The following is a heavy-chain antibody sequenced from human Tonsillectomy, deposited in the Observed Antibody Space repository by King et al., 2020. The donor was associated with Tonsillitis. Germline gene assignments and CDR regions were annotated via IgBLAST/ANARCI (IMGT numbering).Heavy chain of an antibody. J-gene: IGHJ3*02. V-gene: IGHV4-34*01. D-gene: IGHD2-15*01. CDR2: INHSGGT. Sequence: VQLQQWGAGLLKPSETLSLTCAVYGGSFSSYYWSWIRQPPGKGLEGMGEINHSGGTTYNPSLKSRVTISVETSKNQFSLNVTSVTAADTAVYYCARGRGGVVVVPAIYTFDMWGQGTMVTVSS. CDR3: ARGRGGVVVVPAIYTFDM. CDR1: GGSFSSYY.